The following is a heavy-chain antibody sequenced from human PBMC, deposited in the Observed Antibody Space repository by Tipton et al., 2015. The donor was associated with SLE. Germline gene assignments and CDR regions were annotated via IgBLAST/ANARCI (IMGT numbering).Heavy chain of an antibody. J-gene: IGHJ5*02. CDR2: ITNSGGDT. Sequence: SLRLSCAASGFTFSSNAMTWVRQAPGKGLEWVSTITNSGGDTYYADSVKGRFTVSRDNFKNILYLQMNSLRTEDTALYYCARHLSGYYTFQSWGQGTLVIVSS. CDR1: GFTFSSNA. CDR3: ARHLSGYYTFQS. D-gene: IGHD3-3*01. V-gene: IGHV3-23*01.